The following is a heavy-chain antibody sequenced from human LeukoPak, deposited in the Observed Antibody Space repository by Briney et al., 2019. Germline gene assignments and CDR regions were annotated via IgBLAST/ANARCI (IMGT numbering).Heavy chain of an antibody. CDR1: GYSISRGYY. V-gene: IGHV4-38-2*02. J-gene: IGHJ5*02. CDR2: ISHSGST. CDR3: ARPPGSGIYYVDA. D-gene: IGHD1-26*01. Sequence: SETLSLTCTVSGYSISRGYYWGWIRQPPGKGLEWIGTISHSGSTYYNLSLKSRVIISLDTSKNQFSLTLSSVTAADTAVYYCARPPGSGIYYVDAWGQGILVTVSS.